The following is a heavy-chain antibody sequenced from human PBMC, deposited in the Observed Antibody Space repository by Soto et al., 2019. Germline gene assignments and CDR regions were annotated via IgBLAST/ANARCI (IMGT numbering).Heavy chain of an antibody. J-gene: IGHJ6*03. CDR1: GYTFTSYG. CDR2: ISAYNGNT. Sequence: ASVKVSCKASGYTFTSYGISWVRQAPGQGLEWMGWISAYNGNTNYAQKPQGRVTMTTDTSTSTAYMELRSLRSDDTAVYYCARCHGGYDPYYYYYMDVWGKGTTVTVSS. CDR3: ARCHGGYDPYYYYYMDV. D-gene: IGHD5-12*01. V-gene: IGHV1-18*01.